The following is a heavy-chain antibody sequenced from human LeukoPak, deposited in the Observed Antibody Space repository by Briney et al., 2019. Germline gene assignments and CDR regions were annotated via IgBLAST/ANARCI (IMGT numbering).Heavy chain of an antibody. CDR1: GFAFSSYG. Sequence: GGSLRLSCAASGFAFSSYGMSWDRQAPGKGLEWVSAISGSGGSTYYADSVKGRFTISRDNSKNTLYLEVISLTAEDTAVYYCAKDDAWLQFGEWSQGTLVTVSS. V-gene: IGHV3-23*01. CDR3: AKDDAWLQFGE. J-gene: IGHJ4*02. CDR2: ISGSGGST. D-gene: IGHD3-10*01.